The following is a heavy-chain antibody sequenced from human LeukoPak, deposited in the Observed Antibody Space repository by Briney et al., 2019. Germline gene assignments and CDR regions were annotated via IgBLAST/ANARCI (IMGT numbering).Heavy chain of an antibody. J-gene: IGHJ6*03. Sequence: SETLSLTCTVSGGSVTSYYWSWIRQPPGKGLEWIGYIYTAGSTNYNPSLKSRVSISVDTSKNQFSLRLSSVTAADTAVYYCASGGSFYYYFDVWGRGTTVTVSS. V-gene: IGHV4-59*02. CDR2: IYTAGST. CDR1: GGSVTSYY. D-gene: IGHD3-16*01. CDR3: ASGGSFYYYFDV.